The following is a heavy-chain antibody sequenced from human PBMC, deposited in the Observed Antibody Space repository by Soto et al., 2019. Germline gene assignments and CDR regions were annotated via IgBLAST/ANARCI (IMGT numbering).Heavy chain of an antibody. D-gene: IGHD2-15*01. CDR1: GGSIRSRTYY. J-gene: IGHJ4*02. Sequence: PSETLSLTCTVSGGSIRSRTYYWGWIRQSPGKGLEWIGNIDYSGSTYYSPSLKSRVTISVDTSKNQFSLKLSSVTAADTAVYYCARQPAGYCSGGSCYPYYFDSWGQGSLVTVSS. V-gene: IGHV4-39*01. CDR3: ARQPAGYCSGGSCYPYYFDS. CDR2: IDYSGST.